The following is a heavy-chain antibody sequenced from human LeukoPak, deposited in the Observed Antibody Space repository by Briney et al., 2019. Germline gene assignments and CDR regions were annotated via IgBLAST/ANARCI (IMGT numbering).Heavy chain of an antibody. J-gene: IGHJ4*02. CDR3: ARDESPDY. Sequence: GGSLRLSCAASGFTFSTFAMIWVRQPPGKGLEWVSSIFPSGGEIHYADSVRGRFTISRDNSKSTLSLQMNSLRAEDTAVYYCARDESPDYWGQGTLVTVSS. V-gene: IGHV3-23*01. CDR2: IFPSGGEI. CDR1: GFTFSTFA.